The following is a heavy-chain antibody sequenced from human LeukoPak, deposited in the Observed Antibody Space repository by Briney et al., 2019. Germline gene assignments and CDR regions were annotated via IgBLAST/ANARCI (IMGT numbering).Heavy chain of an antibody. J-gene: IGHJ6*02. CDR2: MYYSGST. CDR1: GGSISSHY. Sequence: SETLSLTCTVSGGSISSHYWSWTRQPPGKGLEWIAFMYYSGSTNYNPSLKSRVTISLDTSKNQLSLKVSSVTAADTAVYYCAXXXRGHYYGMDVWGQGTTVTVSS. CDR3: AXXXRGHYYGMDV. V-gene: IGHV4-59*11.